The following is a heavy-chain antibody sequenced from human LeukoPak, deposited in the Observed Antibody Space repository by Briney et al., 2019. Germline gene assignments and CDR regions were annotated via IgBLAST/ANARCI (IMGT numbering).Heavy chain of an antibody. Sequence: IPSETLSLTCAVYGGSFSDYYWSWIRQPPGKGLEWIGEINPSGSTNYNPSLKSRVTISVDTSKNQFSLKLSSVTAADTAVYYCARDHLSIGRPFDYWGQGTLVTVSS. CDR1: GGSFSDYY. CDR2: INPSGST. D-gene: IGHD2-15*01. V-gene: IGHV4-34*01. J-gene: IGHJ4*02. CDR3: ARDHLSIGRPFDY.